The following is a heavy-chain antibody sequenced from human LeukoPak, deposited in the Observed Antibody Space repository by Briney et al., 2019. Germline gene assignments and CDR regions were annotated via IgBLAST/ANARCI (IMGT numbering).Heavy chain of an antibody. CDR1: GGSISSYY. CDR3: ARQVGLSHYYYGMDV. Sequence: PSETLSLTCTVSGGSISSYYWSWIRQPPGKGLEWIGYIYYSGSTNYNPSLKSRVTISVDTSKNQFSLKLSSVTAADTAVYYCARQVGLSHYYYGMDVWGQGTTVTVSS. D-gene: IGHD4/OR15-4a*01. CDR2: IYYSGST. J-gene: IGHJ6*02. V-gene: IGHV4-59*08.